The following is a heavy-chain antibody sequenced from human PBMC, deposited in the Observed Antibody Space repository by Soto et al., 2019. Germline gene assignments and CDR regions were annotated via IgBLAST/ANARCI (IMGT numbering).Heavy chain of an antibody. Sequence: QPGGSLRLSCAASGFTFSSYAMSWVRQAPGKGLEWVSAISGSGGDTYYADSVKGRFTISRDNSKNTLYLQMNSLRAEDTAVYYCAKISGYYDSSAYLPLDYWGQGTLVTVSS. CDR1: GFTFSSYA. J-gene: IGHJ4*02. CDR3: AKISGYYDSSAYLPLDY. D-gene: IGHD3-22*01. CDR2: ISGSGGDT. V-gene: IGHV3-23*01.